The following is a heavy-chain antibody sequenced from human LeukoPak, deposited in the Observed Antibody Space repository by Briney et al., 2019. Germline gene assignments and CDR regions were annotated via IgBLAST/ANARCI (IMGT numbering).Heavy chain of an antibody. Sequence: PGGSLRLSCAASGFTFSSYAMSWVRQAPGKGLEWVSSISSSSSYIYYADSVKGRFTISRDNAKNSLYLQMNSLRAEDTAVYYCARGGVVVAAPDYWGQGTLVTVSS. V-gene: IGHV3-21*01. CDR2: ISSSSSYI. CDR1: GFTFSSYA. J-gene: IGHJ4*02. D-gene: IGHD2-15*01. CDR3: ARGGVVVAAPDY.